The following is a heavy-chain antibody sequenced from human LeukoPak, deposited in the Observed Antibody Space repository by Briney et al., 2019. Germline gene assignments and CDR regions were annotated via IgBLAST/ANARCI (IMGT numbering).Heavy chain of an antibody. V-gene: IGHV4-39*07. J-gene: IGHJ3*02. CDR3: ARGLSLNRPGLWFDI. CDR2: IYYSGST. D-gene: IGHD2-21*01. Sequence: SETLSLTCTVSGGSISSSSYYWGWIRQPPGKGLEWIGSIYYSGSTYYNPSLKSRVTISVDTSKNQFSLKLSSVTAADTAVYYCARGLSLNRPGLWFDIWGQGTMVTVSS. CDR1: GGSISSSSYY.